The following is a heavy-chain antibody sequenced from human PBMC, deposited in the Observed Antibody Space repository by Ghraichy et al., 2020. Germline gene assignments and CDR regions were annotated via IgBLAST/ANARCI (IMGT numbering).Heavy chain of an antibody. D-gene: IGHD2-8*02. CDR2: IKRGGCVK. J-gene: IGHJ4*02. Sequence: GGSLRLSCAASGFTFSSYAMSWVRQAPGKGLEWVSNIKRGGCVKYYVDAVKGRFTISRDNSKNTLYLQMNSLRADDTAVYYCAIDGLCSVLRLAIDFLGQGTLVTVSS. V-gene: IGHV3-7*03. CDR3: AIDGLCSVLRLAIDF. CDR1: GFTFSSYA.